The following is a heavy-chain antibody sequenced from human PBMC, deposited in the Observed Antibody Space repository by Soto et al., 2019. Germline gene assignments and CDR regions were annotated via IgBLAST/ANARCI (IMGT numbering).Heavy chain of an antibody. CDR1: EGTSSSYV. J-gene: IGHJ3*02. Sequence: QVQLVQSGAEVKRFGSSVKASGKAFEGTSSSYVITWGRQAHGQGLEWMGGIIPVFRTAKYAQRFQGGVSITVDESTTTTYMHRSSLRSEDTAVYFCATGLYGSGSDIWGQGKKVTVSS. CDR2: IIPVFRTA. D-gene: IGHD3-10*01. CDR3: ATGLYGSGSDI. V-gene: IGHV1-69*01.